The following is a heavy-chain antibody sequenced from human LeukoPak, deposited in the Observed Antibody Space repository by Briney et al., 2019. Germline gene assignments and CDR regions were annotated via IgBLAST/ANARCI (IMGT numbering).Heavy chain of an antibody. Sequence: GGSLRLSCAASGFTFSSYSVSWVRQAPGKGLEWVSSISSSSSYIYYADSVKGRFTISRDNAKNSLYLQMNSLRAEDTAVYYCARDKGSSWSGGFDYWGQGTLVTVSS. CDR1: GFTFSSYS. CDR2: ISSSSSYI. D-gene: IGHD6-13*01. CDR3: ARDKGSSWSGGFDY. V-gene: IGHV3-21*01. J-gene: IGHJ4*02.